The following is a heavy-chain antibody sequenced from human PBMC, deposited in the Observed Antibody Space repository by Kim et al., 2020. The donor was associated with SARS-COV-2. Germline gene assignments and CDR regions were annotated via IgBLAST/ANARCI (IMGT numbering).Heavy chain of an antibody. CDR1: GFTFSSYW. CDR3: ARDLDPNSNYYFYGMDV. J-gene: IGHJ6*02. V-gene: IGHV3-74*01. D-gene: IGHD3-3*01. Sequence: GGSLRLSCAASGFTFSSYWMHWVRQAPGKGVVWVSRINRDGSGTSYADSVKGRFTISRDNAQSTLYLQMNSLRAEDTAVYYCARDLDPNSNYYFYGMDVWGQGPTVTVSS. CDR2: INRDGSGT.